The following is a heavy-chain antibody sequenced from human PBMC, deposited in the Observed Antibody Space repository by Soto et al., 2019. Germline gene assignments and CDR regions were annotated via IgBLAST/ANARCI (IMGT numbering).Heavy chain of an antibody. D-gene: IGHD3-16*02. CDR3: TTYDSCWVSSRYRWAY. J-gene: IGHJ4*02. CDR2: IKTETEGGTT. V-gene: IGHV3-15*01. Sequence: EVQLVESGGGLVRPGGSLRLSCAASGFTFSYAWMSWVRQAPGKGLEWVARIKTETEGGTTDYGAPVEGRFTISKDDSKNMLNQKMNSLKSEDTAVYYCTTYDSCWVSSRYRWAYWGQGTLVTVSS. CDR1: GFTFSYAW.